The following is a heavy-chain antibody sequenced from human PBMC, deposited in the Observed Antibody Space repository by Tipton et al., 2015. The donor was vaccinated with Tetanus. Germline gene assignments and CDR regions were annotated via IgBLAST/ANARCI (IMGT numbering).Heavy chain of an antibody. CDR2: ISAYNGKT. CDR1: GYNFVNFG. V-gene: IGHV1-18*01. D-gene: IGHD3-3*01. J-gene: IGHJ4*02. Sequence: QSGAEVKEPGASVKVSCKASGYNFVNFGISWVRQAPGQGLEWMGWISAYNGKTKYAQRLQGRVTMTTDRSASTAYMDLRRLRSEDSAVYYCARSKGGTRDYYAIKYWGQGTLVTVSS. CDR3: ARSKGGTRDYYAIKY.